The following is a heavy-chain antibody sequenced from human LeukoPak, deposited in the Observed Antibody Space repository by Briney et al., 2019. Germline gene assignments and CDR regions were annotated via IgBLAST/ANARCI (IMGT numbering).Heavy chain of an antibody. Sequence: PSETLSLTCTVSGGSISSYYWSWIRQPPGKGLEWNGYIYYSGSTNYNPSLKSRVTISVDTSKNQFSLKLSSVTAADTAVYYCARGEYSYGRSFDYWGQGTLVTVSS. CDR1: GGSISSYY. V-gene: IGHV4-59*01. CDR3: ARGEYSYGRSFDY. J-gene: IGHJ4*02. CDR2: IYYSGST. D-gene: IGHD5-18*01.